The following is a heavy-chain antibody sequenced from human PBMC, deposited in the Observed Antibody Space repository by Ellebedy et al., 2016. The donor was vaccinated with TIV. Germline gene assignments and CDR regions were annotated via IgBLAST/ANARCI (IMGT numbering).Heavy chain of an antibody. J-gene: IGHJ6*02. CDR2: IYYSGST. V-gene: IGHV4-61*01. Sequence: SETLSLTXTVSGGSVSSGSYYWSWIRQPPGKGLEWIGYIYYSGSTNYNPSLKSRVTISVDTSKNQFSLKLSSVTAADTAVYYCAGGVVAALTYYYYGMDVWGQGTTVTVSS. CDR1: GGSVSSGSYY. CDR3: AGGVVAALTYYYYGMDV. D-gene: IGHD2-15*01.